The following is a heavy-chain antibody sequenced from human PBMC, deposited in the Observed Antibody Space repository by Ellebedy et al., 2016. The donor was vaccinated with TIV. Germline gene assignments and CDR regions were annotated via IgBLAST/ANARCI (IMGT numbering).Heavy chain of an antibody. CDR1: GFTFSSYG. V-gene: IGHV3-30*03. CDR2: ISYDGSDK. Sequence: GGSLRLXCAASGFTFSSYGIHWVRQAPGKGLEWVAVISYDGSDKYYADSVKGRFTISRDNSKNTVYLHMNSLRAEDTAVYYCARLHCSGGSCYNDYWGQGTLVSVSS. D-gene: IGHD2-15*01. J-gene: IGHJ4*02. CDR3: ARLHCSGGSCYNDY.